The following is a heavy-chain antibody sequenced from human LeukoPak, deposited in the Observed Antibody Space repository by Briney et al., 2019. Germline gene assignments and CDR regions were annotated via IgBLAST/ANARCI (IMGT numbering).Heavy chain of an antibody. CDR3: ARRGWDSPFDY. Sequence: PSETLSLTCTVSGGSISSYYWSWIRQPPGKGLEWIGYIYTSGSTNYNPSLKSRVTISVDTSKNQFSLKLSSVTAADTAVYYCARRGWDSPFDYWGQGTQVTVSS. J-gene: IGHJ4*02. D-gene: IGHD6-19*01. CDR2: IYTSGST. V-gene: IGHV4-4*09. CDR1: GGSISSYY.